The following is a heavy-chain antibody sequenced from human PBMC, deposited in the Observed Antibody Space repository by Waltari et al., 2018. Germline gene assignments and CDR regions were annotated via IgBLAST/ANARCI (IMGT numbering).Heavy chain of an antibody. CDR1: GGSISSGSYY. Sequence: QVQLQESGPGLVKPSQTLSLTCTVSGGSISSGSYYWSWIRQPAGKGLEWIGRIYTSVRTNYNPPLKGRVTISVDTSKNQFSLKLGSVTAADTAVYYCARERIVNAFDIWGQGTMVTVSS. V-gene: IGHV4-61*02. D-gene: IGHD3-16*02. CDR3: ARERIVNAFDI. J-gene: IGHJ3*02. CDR2: IYTSVRT.